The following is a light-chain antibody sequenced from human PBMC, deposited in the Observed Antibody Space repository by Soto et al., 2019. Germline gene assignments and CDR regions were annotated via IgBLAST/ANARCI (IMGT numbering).Light chain of an antibody. CDR3: QQSDTFPVT. J-gene: IGKJ4*01. Sequence: DIQMTQSPSSVSASVGDRVTITCRASQGIRSWLAWYQQKPGKAPKLLISSASTLQSGVPSRFSGSGSGTDFTLTISGVQPEDFATYYCQQSDTFPVTFGGGTRVEIK. CDR2: SAS. CDR1: QGIRSW. V-gene: IGKV1D-12*01.